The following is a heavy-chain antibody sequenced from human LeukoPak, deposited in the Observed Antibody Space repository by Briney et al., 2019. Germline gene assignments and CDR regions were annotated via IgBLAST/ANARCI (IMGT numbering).Heavy chain of an antibody. D-gene: IGHD4-17*01. Sequence: GGSLRLSCAASGFTFSSYSMNGVRQAPGKGLEWVSSISSSSSYIYYADSVKGRFTISRDNAKNSLYLQMNSLRAEDTAVYYCARGLNDYGDYRRREVLYFDYWGQGTLVTVSS. CDR3: ARGLNDYGDYRRREVLYFDY. CDR1: GFTFSSYS. J-gene: IGHJ4*02. CDR2: ISSSSSYI. V-gene: IGHV3-21*03.